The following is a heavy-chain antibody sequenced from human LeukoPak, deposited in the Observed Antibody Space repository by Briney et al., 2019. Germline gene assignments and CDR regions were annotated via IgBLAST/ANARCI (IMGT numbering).Heavy chain of an antibody. CDR1: GFTFSSYG. Sequence: PGRSLRLSCAASGFTFSSYGMHWVRQAPGKGLEWVAVIWYDGSIKYYADSVKGRFTISRDNSKNTLCLQMNSLRAEDTAVYYCALNRGYWGQGTLVTVSS. V-gene: IGHV3-33*01. CDR2: IWYDGSIK. J-gene: IGHJ4*02. CDR3: ALNRGY.